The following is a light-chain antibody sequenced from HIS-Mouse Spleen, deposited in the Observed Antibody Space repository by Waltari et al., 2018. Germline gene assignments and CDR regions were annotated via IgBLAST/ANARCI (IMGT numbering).Light chain of an antibody. J-gene: IGLJ1*01. V-gene: IGLV2-14*01. CDR1: SIDGGGYNY. Sequence: QSALTQPASVSGSPGHSITLSCTGTSIDGGGYNYVSWYQQHPGKAPKLMIYEVSNRPSGVSNRFSGSKSGNTASLTISGLQAEDEADYYCSSYTSSSTPYVFGTGTKVTVL. CDR3: SSYTSSSTPYV. CDR2: EVS.